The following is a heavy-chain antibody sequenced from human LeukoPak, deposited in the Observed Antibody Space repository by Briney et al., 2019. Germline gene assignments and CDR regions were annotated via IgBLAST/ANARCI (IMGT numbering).Heavy chain of an antibody. D-gene: IGHD3-10*01. V-gene: IGHV4-39*01. CDR3: ARRGGSGRSFDY. Sequence: WVRQAPGKGLEWVGSIYSSGSTYYNPSLKSRVTTSVDTSKNQFSLNLSSVPASDTAVYYCARRGGSGRSFDYWGQGILVTVSS. CDR2: IYSSGST. J-gene: IGHJ4*02.